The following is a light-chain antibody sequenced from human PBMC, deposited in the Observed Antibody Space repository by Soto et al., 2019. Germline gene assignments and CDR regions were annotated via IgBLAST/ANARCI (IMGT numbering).Light chain of an antibody. Sequence: EIVLTQSPGTLSLSPGERATLSCRASQSLNSIYLAWYQQKPGQAPRLLISGTSTRATGISDRFSGSGSETDFTLTISRLEPEDFALYYCQQFGGSPRTFGQGTKVDIK. J-gene: IGKJ1*01. CDR2: GTS. V-gene: IGKV3-20*01. CDR1: QSLNSIY. CDR3: QQFGGSPRT.